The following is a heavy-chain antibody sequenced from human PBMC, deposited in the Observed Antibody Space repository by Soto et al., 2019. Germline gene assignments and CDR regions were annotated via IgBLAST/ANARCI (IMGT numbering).Heavy chain of an antibody. Sequence: ASVKGYCKTAGYAFTVDGSSWVRQEKGQGLEWMGWISAYNGNTNYAQKLQGRVTMTTDTSTSTAYMELRSLRSDDTAVYYCARVSGYCSGGSCYEETNWFDPRGQGTLVTVSS. CDR3: ARVSGYCSGGSCYEETNWFDP. CDR1: GYAFTVDG. V-gene: IGHV1-18*01. D-gene: IGHD2-15*01. CDR2: ISAYNGNT. J-gene: IGHJ5*02.